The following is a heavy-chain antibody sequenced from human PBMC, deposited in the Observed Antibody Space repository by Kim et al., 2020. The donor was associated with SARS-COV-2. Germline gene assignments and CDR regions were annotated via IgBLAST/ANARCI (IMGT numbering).Heavy chain of an antibody. J-gene: IGHJ3*02. CDR1: GYSFTSYW. Sequence: VESLKISCKGSGYSFTSYWISWVRQMPGKGLEWMGRIDPSDSYTNYSPSFQGHVTIPADKSISTAYLQWSSLKASDTAMYYCARGLPATAAVAGTGGAFDIWGQGTMVTVSS. CDR2: IDPSDSYT. CDR3: ARGLPATAAVAGTGGAFDI. D-gene: IGHD6-19*01. V-gene: IGHV5-10-1*01.